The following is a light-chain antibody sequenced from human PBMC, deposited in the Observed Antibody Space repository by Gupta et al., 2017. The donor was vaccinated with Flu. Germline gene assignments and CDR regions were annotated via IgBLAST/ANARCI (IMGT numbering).Light chain of an antibody. CDR3: CSYVTSNTWV. J-gene: IGLJ3*02. CDR2: EGS. V-gene: IGLV2-23*01. CDR1: SSDVGSYKL. Sequence: QSALTQPASVSGSPGQSITISFSGPSSDVGSYKLVSWYRQPPGKAPKLVIYEGSKRPSGVSDCFSGSKSGNTASLTISGRQAEDEADYSCCSYVTSNTWVFGGGTKLTVL.